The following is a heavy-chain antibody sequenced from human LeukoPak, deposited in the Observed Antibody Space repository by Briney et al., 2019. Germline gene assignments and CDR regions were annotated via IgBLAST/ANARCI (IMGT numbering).Heavy chain of an antibody. J-gene: IGHJ4*02. V-gene: IGHV6-1*01. Sequence: SQALSLTCAISGDSFSSNSAAWNWIRQSPARGLEWLGRTYYRSKWYNDYAVSVKSRITINQDTSKNQFSLQLNSVTPEDTAVYYCARAGPELGIFDYWGQGTLVTVSS. CDR1: GDSFSSNSAA. CDR3: ARAGPELGIFDY. D-gene: IGHD7-27*01. CDR2: TYYRSKWYN.